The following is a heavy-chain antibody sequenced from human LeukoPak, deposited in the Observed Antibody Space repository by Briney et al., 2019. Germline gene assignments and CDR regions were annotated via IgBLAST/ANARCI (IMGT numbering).Heavy chain of an antibody. Sequence: PGGSLRLSCAASGFTFSSYGMHWVRQAPGKGLEWVAVISYDGTNKYYADSVKGRFIMSRDNSKNTLYLQMNSLRAEDTAVYYCVKDPSTVTTGVFDIWGQGTMVSVSS. D-gene: IGHD4-17*01. CDR1: GFTFSSYG. V-gene: IGHV3-30*18. CDR3: VKDPSTVTTGVFDI. J-gene: IGHJ3*02. CDR2: ISYDGTNK.